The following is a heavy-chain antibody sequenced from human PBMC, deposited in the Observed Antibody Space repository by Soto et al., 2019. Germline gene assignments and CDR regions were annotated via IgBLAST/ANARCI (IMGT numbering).Heavy chain of an antibody. D-gene: IGHD3-22*01. CDR1: GYTFTNHG. Sequence: QVQLVQSGAEVKKPAASVKVFCKASGYTFTNHGISWVRQAPGHGLEWMGWVSAYTGETKYAQSLQGRVTMTTDTSTNTAYMELRSLSSDDTAVFYCARDSPSSGLLGTNYWGQGTLVTVSS. V-gene: IGHV1-18*01. J-gene: IGHJ4*02. CDR2: VSAYTGET. CDR3: ARDSPSSGLLGTNY.